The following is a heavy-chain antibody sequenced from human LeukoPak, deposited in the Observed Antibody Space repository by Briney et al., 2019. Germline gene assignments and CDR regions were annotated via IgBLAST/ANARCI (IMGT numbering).Heavy chain of an antibody. CDR1: GGSISSYY. CDR2: IYYSGST. Sequence: PSETLSLTCTVSGGSISSYYWSWIRQPPGKGLEWIGYIYYSGSTNYNPSLKSRVTISVDTSKNQFSVKLSSVTAADTAVYYCASGYSSGWYAIFDYWGQGTLVTVSS. J-gene: IGHJ4*02. V-gene: IGHV4-59*01. D-gene: IGHD6-19*01. CDR3: ASGYSSGWYAIFDY.